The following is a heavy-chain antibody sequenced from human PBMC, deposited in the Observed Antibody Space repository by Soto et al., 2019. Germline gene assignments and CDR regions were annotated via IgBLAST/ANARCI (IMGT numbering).Heavy chain of an antibody. CDR3: ARDMTGGSGRDATDGSGTYPYYFDY. D-gene: IGHD3-10*01. Sequence: PSETLSLTCIVAGGSIRGYYWNCVRQPAGKGLEWIGRIYNNEITDYHRSLKSRITMSVDTSKKQFSLKLRSVTAADTAVYYCARDMTGGSGRDATDGSGTYPYYFDYWGQGTPVTVSS. V-gene: IGHV4-4*07. CDR2: IYNNEIT. CDR1: GGSIRGYY. J-gene: IGHJ4*02.